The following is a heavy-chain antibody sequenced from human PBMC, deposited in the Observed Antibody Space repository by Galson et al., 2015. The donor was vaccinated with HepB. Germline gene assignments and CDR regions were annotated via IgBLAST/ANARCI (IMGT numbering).Heavy chain of an antibody. V-gene: IGHV1-69*13. D-gene: IGHD1-26*01. CDR2: IIPIFGTA. J-gene: IGHJ5*02. CDR3: ARGLIVGATCGWFDP. Sequence: SVKVSCKASGGTFSSYAISWVRQAPGQGLEWMGGIIPIFGTANYAQKFQGRVTITADESTSTAYMELSSLRSEDTAVYYCARGLIVGATCGWFDPWGQGTLVIVSS. CDR1: GGTFSSYA.